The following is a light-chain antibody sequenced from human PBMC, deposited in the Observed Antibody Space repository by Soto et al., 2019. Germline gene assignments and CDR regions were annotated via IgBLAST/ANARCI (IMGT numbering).Light chain of an antibody. J-gene: IGKJ4*01. CDR1: QSIDSY. V-gene: IGKV1-39*01. CDR3: QQSYSTLLT. CDR2: AAS. Sequence: DIQMTQSPSSLSASVGDRVTITCRASQSIDSYLNWYQQKPGKAPKLLIYAASSLQSGVPSRFSGSGSVTDFTLTISSLQPEDFATYYCQQSYSTLLTFGGGTKVEI.